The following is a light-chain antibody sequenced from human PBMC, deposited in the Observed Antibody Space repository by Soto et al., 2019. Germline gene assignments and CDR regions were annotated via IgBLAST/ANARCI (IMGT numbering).Light chain of an antibody. Sequence: DIPMTQSPSSLAASVGDRVTITCRASQNLDHHLNWYQHKPGRAPKLLMDAASRMQSGVPSRFSGSGTGTEFTLIINSLQPEDFATYYCQQCYSTTWTFGQGTRVEVK. J-gene: IGKJ1*01. CDR2: AAS. V-gene: IGKV1-39*01. CDR3: QQCYSTTWT. CDR1: QNLDHH.